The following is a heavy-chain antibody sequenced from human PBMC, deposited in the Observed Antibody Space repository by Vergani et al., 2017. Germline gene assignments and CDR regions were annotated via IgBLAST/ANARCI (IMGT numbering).Heavy chain of an antibody. CDR2: IYYSGST. J-gene: IGHJ6*02. D-gene: IGHD2-2*01. CDR1: GGSISSSSYY. V-gene: IGHV4-39*01. Sequence: QLQLQESGPGLVKPSETLSLTCTVSGGSISSSSYYWGWIRQPPGKGLEWIGSIYYSGSTYYNPSLKSRVTISVDTSKNQFSLKLSSVTAADTAVYYCARDFVVPAGYYYYYGMDVWGQGTTVTVSS. CDR3: ARDFVVPAGYYYYYGMDV.